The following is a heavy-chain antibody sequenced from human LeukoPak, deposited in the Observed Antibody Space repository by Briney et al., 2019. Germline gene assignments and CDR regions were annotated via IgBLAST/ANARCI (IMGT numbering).Heavy chain of an antibody. CDR3: ARDKLGLGELSLYDQ. CDR2: MNPNSGGT. J-gene: IGHJ5*02. Sequence: ASVKVSCKASGYTLTGYYMHWVRQAPGQGLEWMGWMNPNSGGTKYAQKFQGRVTMTRDTSISTAYMELSRLISDDTAMYYCARDKLGLGELSLYDQWGQGTLVTVFS. CDR1: GYTLTGYY. D-gene: IGHD3-16*02. V-gene: IGHV1-2*02.